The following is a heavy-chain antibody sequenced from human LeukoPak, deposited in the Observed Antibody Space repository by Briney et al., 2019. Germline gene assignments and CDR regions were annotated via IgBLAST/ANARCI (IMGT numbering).Heavy chain of an antibody. CDR2: IFYSGST. CDR1: SGSISTSNYY. CDR3: ARGRGYSYGSPYYFDY. V-gene: IGHV4-39*07. J-gene: IGHJ4*02. D-gene: IGHD5-18*01. Sequence: PSETLSLTCTVSSGSISTSNYYWGWVRQPPGKALEWIGNIFYSGSTYYSPSLKSRVTISLDTSRNQFSLKLSSVTAADTAVYYCARGRGYSYGSPYYFDYWGQGTLVTVSS.